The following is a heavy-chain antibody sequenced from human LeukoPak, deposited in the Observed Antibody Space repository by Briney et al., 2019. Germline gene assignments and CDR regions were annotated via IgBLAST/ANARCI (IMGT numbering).Heavy chain of an antibody. D-gene: IGHD2-2*01. Sequence: GGSLRLSCAASGFTFSSFGMHWVRQASGKGLEWVAVISFDGSIKYSADSVKGRFTISRDNAKNSLHLQMNSLRAEDTAIYYCTRDPHALDYWGQGTLVTVSS. V-gene: IGHV3-30*03. CDR3: TRDPHALDY. CDR2: ISFDGSIK. CDR1: GFTFSSFG. J-gene: IGHJ4*02.